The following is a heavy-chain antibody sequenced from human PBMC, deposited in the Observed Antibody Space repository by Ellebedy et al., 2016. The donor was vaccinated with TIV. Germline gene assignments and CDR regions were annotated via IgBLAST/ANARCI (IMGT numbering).Heavy chain of an antibody. CDR2: IHYSGGT. CDR1: GGSLTSPY. Sequence: MPSETLSLTCTVSGGSLTSPYFNRIRQSPGKGLEWIGYIHYSGGTNYNPSLKSRATISLDTSRKQFALSLKSATAADTALYYCARGRCSGRTCSLALQHWGQGTLVTVSS. V-gene: IGHV4-59*11. J-gene: IGHJ1*01. D-gene: IGHD2-15*01. CDR3: ARGRCSGRTCSLALQH.